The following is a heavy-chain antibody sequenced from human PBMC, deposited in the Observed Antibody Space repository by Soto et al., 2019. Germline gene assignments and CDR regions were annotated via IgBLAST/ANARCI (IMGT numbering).Heavy chain of an antibody. J-gene: IGHJ4*02. CDR2: IYSGGST. Sequence: GGSLRLSCAASGFTFSSYAMSWVRQAPGKGLEWVSVIYSGGSTYYADSVKGRFTISRDNAKNSLYLQMNSLRAEDTAVYYCARSHLYYDSSGYPDYWGQGTLVTVSS. D-gene: IGHD3-22*01. CDR3: ARSHLYYDSSGYPDY. V-gene: IGHV3-23*03. CDR1: GFTFSSYA.